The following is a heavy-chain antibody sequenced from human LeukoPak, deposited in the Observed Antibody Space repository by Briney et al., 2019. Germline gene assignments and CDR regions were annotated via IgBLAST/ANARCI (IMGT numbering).Heavy chain of an antibody. CDR3: ARVLRYCSGGNCYSGGLGYMDV. V-gene: IGHV3-48*03. D-gene: IGHD2-15*01. CDR1: GFTFSSYE. J-gene: IGHJ6*03. CDR2: ISRSGSTK. Sequence: PGGSLRLSCAASGFTFSSYEMNWVRQAPGKVLEWVSSISRSGSTKYYADSVKGRFTISRDNAKNSLFLQMNSLRAEDTAVYYCARVLRYCSGGNCYSGGLGYMDVWGKGTTVTISS.